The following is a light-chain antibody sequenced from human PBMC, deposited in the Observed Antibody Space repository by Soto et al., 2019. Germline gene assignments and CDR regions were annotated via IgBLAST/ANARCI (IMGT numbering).Light chain of an antibody. J-gene: IGKJ2*01. CDR2: GAS. CDR3: QQYGTSPPDT. V-gene: IGKV3-20*01. Sequence: EIVLTQSPGTLSLSPGERATLSCRASQYITSRYLAWYQQKPGQSPRLLMYGASYPATGIADRFSGSGSGTDFTLTINRLEHEDFAIYYCQQYGTSPPDTVGQGTRLEMK. CDR1: QYITSRY.